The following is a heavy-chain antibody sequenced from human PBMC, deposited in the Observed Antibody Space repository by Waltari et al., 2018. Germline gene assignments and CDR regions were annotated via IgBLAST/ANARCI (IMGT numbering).Heavy chain of an antibody. V-gene: IGHV4-34*01. D-gene: IGHD3-3*01. Sequence: QVQLQQWGAGLLKPSETLSLTCAVYGGSFSGYYWSWIRQPPGKGLEWIGEINHSGSTSYKPSLKRRVTRSVDTSKNQFSLKLSSVTAADTAVYYCARFLYYDFWSGKRGSFDYWGQGTLVTVSS. CDR3: ARFLYYDFWSGKRGSFDY. CDR1: GGSFSGYY. J-gene: IGHJ4*02. CDR2: INHSGST.